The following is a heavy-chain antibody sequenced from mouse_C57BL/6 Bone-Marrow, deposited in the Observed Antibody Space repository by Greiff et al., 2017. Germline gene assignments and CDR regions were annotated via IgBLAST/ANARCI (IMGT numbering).Heavy chain of an antibody. CDR1: GYTFTSYW. J-gene: IGHJ2*01. CDR2: IDPSDSYT. CDR3: ARSQLGHYFDY. D-gene: IGHD4-1*02. Sequence: VQLQQPGAELVMPGASVKLSCKASGYTFTSYWMHWVKQRPGQGLEWIGEIDPSDSYTNYNQKFKGKSTLTVEKSSITAYRQLISLTSEDSAVYYCARSQLGHYFDYWGQGTTLTVSS. V-gene: IGHV1-69*01.